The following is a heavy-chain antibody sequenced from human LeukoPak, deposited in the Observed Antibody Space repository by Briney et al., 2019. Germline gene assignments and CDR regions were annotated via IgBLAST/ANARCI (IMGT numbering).Heavy chain of an antibody. CDR2: MDPNNGNT. V-gene: IGHV1-8*03. Sequence: ASVKVSCKASGYTFTSYDINWVRQATGQGLEWMGWMDPNNGNTGYAQKFQGRITITRNTSISTAYMELSSLGSEDTALYYCARATRYRGLYFYYYMDVWGKGTTVTVSS. J-gene: IGHJ6*03. CDR1: GYTFTSYD. CDR3: ARATRYRGLYFYYYMDV. D-gene: IGHD1-1*01.